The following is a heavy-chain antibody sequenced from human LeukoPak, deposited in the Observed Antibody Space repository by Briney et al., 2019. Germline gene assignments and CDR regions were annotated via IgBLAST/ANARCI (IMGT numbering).Heavy chain of an antibody. Sequence: PSETLSLTCAVYGGSLSGYYWSWIRQPPGKGLEWIGEINHSGSTNYNPSLKSRVTISVDTSKNQFSLKLSSVTAADTAVYYCARQRRVRGAKEVYYYYYYYMDVWGKGTTVTISS. CDR2: INHSGST. V-gene: IGHV4-34*01. J-gene: IGHJ6*03. CDR1: GGSLSGYY. CDR3: ARQRRVRGAKEVYYYYYYYMDV. D-gene: IGHD3-10*01.